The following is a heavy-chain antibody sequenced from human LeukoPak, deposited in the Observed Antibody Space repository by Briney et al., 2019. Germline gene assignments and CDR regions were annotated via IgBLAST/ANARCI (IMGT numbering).Heavy chain of an antibody. CDR3: ARVRWGGLYYFDY. CDR2: INDDGRST. V-gene: IGHV3-74*01. D-gene: IGHD3-16*01. CDR1: GFTFRTSG. Sequence: GGSLRLSCAASGFTFRTSGMSWVRQAPGKGLVGVSRINDDGRSTSYADSVKGRFTISRDNAKNTLYLQMNSLRAEDTAVYYCARVRWGGLYYFDYWGQGTLVTVSS. J-gene: IGHJ4*02.